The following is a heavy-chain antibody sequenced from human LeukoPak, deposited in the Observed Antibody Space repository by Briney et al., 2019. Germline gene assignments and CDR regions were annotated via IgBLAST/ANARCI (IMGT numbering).Heavy chain of an antibody. J-gene: IGHJ6*01. D-gene: IGHD4-17*01. CDR3: ARGNRGDYVYYYYGMDX. Sequence: GASVKVSCKASGYTFTSYDINWVRQATGQGLEWMGWMNPNSGNTGYAQKFQGRVTMTRNTSISTAYMELSSLRSEDTTVYYCARGNRGDYVYYYYGMDXXXQGXXXTVSS. V-gene: IGHV1-8*01. CDR1: GYTFTSYD. CDR2: MNPNSGNT.